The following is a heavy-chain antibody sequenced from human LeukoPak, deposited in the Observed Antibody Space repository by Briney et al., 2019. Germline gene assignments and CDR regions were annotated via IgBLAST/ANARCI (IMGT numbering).Heavy chain of an antibody. Sequence: GGSLRLSCAASGFTFSSYAMSWVRQAPGNGLEWVSVISDSGGSTYYAESVKGRFTISRDNSKNTLYLQMISVRAEDTAEYYCAKGGTKIYYAIDVWGQGTTVTVSS. CDR3: AKGGTKIYYAIDV. V-gene: IGHV3-23*01. D-gene: IGHD2-8*01. J-gene: IGHJ6*02. CDR1: GFTFSSYA. CDR2: ISDSGGST.